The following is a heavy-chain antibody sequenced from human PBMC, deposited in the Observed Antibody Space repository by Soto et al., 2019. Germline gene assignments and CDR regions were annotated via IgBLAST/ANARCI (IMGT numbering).Heavy chain of an antibody. CDR3: ARDLLACGNFHRHYYFSGMGV. CDR1: GYTFTVCY. D-gene: IGHD1-1*01. Sequence: ASVKVSCKASGYTFTVCYMHWVRQAPGQGLEWMGWINPNSGGTNYAQKFQGWVTMTRDTSISTAYMELSRLRSDDTAVNYCARDLLACGNFHRHYYFSGMGVCGRGTTVSVSS. CDR2: INPNSGGT. J-gene: IGHJ6*02. V-gene: IGHV1-2*04.